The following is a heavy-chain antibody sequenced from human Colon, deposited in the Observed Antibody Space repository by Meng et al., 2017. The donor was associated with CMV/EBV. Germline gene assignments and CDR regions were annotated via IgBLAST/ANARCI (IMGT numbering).Heavy chain of an antibody. D-gene: IGHD3-10*01. CDR3: ARNYYASGTYWGDYYYYGMDV. CDR1: GFTFSDYY. Sequence: GGSLRLSCAASGFTFSDYYMSWIRQAPGKGLEWVSYISSSGSTIYYADSVKGRFTISRDNAKNSLYLQMNSLRAEDTAVYYCARNYYASGTYWGDYYYYGMDVWGQGTTVTVSS. J-gene: IGHJ6*02. V-gene: IGHV3-11*04. CDR2: ISSSGSTI.